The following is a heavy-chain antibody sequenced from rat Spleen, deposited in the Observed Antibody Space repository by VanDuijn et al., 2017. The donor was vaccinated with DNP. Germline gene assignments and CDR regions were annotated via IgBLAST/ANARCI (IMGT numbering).Heavy chain of an antibody. V-gene: IGHV1-43*01. CDR3: ARDYGYNLATMDA. J-gene: IGHJ4*01. CDR2: INTGSGGS. D-gene: IGHD1-9*01. CDR1: GYTFTSYF. Sequence: QVQLQQSGAELAKPASSVKISCKASGYTFTSYFITWIKQTTEQGLEYIGYINTGSGGSNYNEKFRGKATLTVDRSSSTAFMQLSSLTPDDSAVYYCARDYGYNLATMDAWGQGTSVTVSS.